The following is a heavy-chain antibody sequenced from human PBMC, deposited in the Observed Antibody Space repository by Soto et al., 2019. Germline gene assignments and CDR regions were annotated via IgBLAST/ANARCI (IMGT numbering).Heavy chain of an antibody. CDR3: VKNYDVLTGYYWFY. V-gene: IGHV4-4*02. CDR2: IYHSGST. D-gene: IGHD3-9*01. Sequence: ETLSLTCAVSGGSISSSNYRSWVRQPPGKGLEWIGEIYHSGSTNYNPSLKSRVTISVDKSKNQFSLKLSSVTAADTAMYYCVKNYDVLTGYYWFYWGQGTLVT. J-gene: IGHJ4*02. CDR1: GGSISSSNY.